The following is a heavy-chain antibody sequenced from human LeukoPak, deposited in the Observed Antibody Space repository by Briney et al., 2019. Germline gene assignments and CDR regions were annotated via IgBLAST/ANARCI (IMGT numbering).Heavy chain of an antibody. D-gene: IGHD5-24*01. CDR1: GYTFTSYG. CDR3: AKSGYNRFDY. J-gene: IGHJ4*02. V-gene: IGHV1-18*01. CDR2: ISAYNGNT. Sequence: GASVKVSCKASGYTFTSYGLSWVRQAPGQGLEWMGWISAYNGNTKHAQKLQGRVTMTTDTSTSTAYMELRSLRSDDTAVYYCAKSGYNRFDYWGQGTLVTVSS.